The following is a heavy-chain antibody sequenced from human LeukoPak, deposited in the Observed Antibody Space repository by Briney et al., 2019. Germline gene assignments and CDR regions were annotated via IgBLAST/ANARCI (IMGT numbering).Heavy chain of an antibody. Sequence: SETLSLTCTVSGGSISSSSYYWSWIRQPPGKGLEWIGYIYYSGSTNYNPSLKSRVTISVDTSKNQFSLKLSSVTAADTAVYYCARSIADYLDYWGQGTLVTVSS. CDR3: ARSIADYLDY. D-gene: IGHD3-22*01. J-gene: IGHJ4*02. V-gene: IGHV4-61*05. CDR1: GGSISSSSYY. CDR2: IYYSGST.